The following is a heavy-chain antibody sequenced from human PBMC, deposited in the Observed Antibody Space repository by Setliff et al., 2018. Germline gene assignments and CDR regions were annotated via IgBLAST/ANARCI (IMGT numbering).Heavy chain of an antibody. Sequence: GGSLRLSCAASGFTFSSYAMHWVRQAPGKGLEWVAVISYDGSNKYYADSVKGRFTISRDNSKNTLYLQMNSLRAADTAVYYCAKGNPLPLTGDYWYFDLWGRGTLVTVSS. CDR3: AKGNPLPLTGDYWYFDL. CDR1: GFTFSSYA. J-gene: IGHJ2*01. D-gene: IGHD7-27*01. V-gene: IGHV3-30-3*01. CDR2: ISYDGSNK.